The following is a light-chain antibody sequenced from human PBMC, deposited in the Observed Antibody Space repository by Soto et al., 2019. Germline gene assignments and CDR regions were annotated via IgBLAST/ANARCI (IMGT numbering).Light chain of an antibody. CDR3: QQHRNWPSSLT. V-gene: IGKV3-11*01. CDR2: DAS. CDR1: QSVSSD. Sequence: EIVLTQSPATLSLSPGARATLSCSPIQSVSSDLAWDQQKPGQAPALIIYDASNTATGIPIRFRCSGSGTGFALTLSSLGPEDVAVYFCQQHRNWPSSLTFGRGTKVDIK. J-gene: IGKJ4*01.